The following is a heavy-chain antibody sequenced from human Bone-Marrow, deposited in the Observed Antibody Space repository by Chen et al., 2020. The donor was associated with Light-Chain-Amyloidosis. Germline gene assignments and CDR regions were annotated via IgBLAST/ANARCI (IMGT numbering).Heavy chain of an antibody. CDR1: GYTFTDYY. Sequence: EVQLVQSGAEVKKPGATVKISCKVSGYTFTDYYIHWVQQAPGNGLGWMGLVDPEHGETKYAKKFQGRVTTTADTSTDTAYMELTGLRSEDTAVYYCATVGPTGEGGDYWGQGTPVTVSS. CDR3: ATVGPTGEGGDY. V-gene: IGHV1-69-2*01. CDR2: VDPEHGET. J-gene: IGHJ4*02. D-gene: IGHD1-26*01.